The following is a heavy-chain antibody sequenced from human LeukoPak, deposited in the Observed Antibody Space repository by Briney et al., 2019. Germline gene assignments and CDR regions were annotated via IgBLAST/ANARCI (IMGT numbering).Heavy chain of an antibody. Sequence: ASVKVSCKASGYTFSSYYIHWVRQAPGQGLEWMGTIYPSVDSTTYAQKFQGRVTVTRDTSTSTVYMELSSLRSEDTAVYHCAREDGANNYHYKYFDYWGRGTLVTVSS. CDR2: IYPSVDST. CDR3: AREDGANNYHYKYFDY. J-gene: IGHJ4*02. CDR1: GYTFSSYY. D-gene: IGHD4/OR15-4a*01. V-gene: IGHV1-46*01.